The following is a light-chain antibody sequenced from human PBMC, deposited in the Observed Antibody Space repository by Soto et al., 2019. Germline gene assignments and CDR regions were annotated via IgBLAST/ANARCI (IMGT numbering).Light chain of an antibody. CDR3: QQSYRIPYT. V-gene: IGKV1-39*01. Sequence: DIQMTQSPSSLSASVGDRVTITCRASQSISSYLSWYQQKPGKAPNLLIYAASSLQSGVPSRFSGSGSGTDFTLTISSLQPEDFATYSCQQSYRIPYTFGQGTKLEIK. CDR2: AAS. J-gene: IGKJ2*01. CDR1: QSISSY.